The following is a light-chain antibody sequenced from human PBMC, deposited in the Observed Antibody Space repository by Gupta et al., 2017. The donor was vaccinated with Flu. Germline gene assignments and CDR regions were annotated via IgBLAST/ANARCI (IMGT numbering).Light chain of an antibody. V-gene: IGLV3-21*02. CDR1: NIGSKS. CDR3: QVWDSTSDHRV. J-gene: IGLJ3*02. Sequence: SYVLTQPPSGSVAPGQTARIACGGNNIGSKSVNWYQQKPGQAPVLVVYDDSDRPSGIPERISGSNSGNTATLTISRVEAGDEAEYFCQVWDSTSDHRVFGGGTKLTVL. CDR2: DDS.